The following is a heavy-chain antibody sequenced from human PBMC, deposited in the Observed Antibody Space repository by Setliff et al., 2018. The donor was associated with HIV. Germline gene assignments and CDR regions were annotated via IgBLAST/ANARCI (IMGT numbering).Heavy chain of an antibody. Sequence: GGSLRLSCAASGFTFSSYSMNWVRQAPGKGLEWVSSISSSSSYIYYADSVKGRFTISRDNAKNSLYLQMSSLRVEDTAVYYCAKTWIQLWATEDYWGQGTLVTVSS. J-gene: IGHJ4*02. D-gene: IGHD5-18*01. CDR1: GFTFSSYS. V-gene: IGHV3-21*04. CDR3: AKTWIQLWATEDY. CDR2: ISSSSSYI.